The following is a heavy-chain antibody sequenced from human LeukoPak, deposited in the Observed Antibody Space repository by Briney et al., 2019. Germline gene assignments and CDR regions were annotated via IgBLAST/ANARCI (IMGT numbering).Heavy chain of an antibody. D-gene: IGHD3-22*01. Sequence: SETLSLTCTVSVGSISSGDYYWSWIRQPPGKGLEWIAYMYYSGSPYYNPSLKSRVTMSADTSKNQLSLKLRSVTAADTAVYYCARPYYYDSRIDPWGQGILVTVSS. V-gene: IGHV4-30-4*01. CDR1: VGSISSGDYY. J-gene: IGHJ5*02. CDR3: ARPYYYDSRIDP. CDR2: MYYSGSP.